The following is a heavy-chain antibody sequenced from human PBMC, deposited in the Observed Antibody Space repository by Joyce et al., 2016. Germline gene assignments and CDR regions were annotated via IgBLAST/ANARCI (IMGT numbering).Heavy chain of an antibody. CDR1: GFTLSGSR. J-gene: IGHJ6*02. Sequence: EVQLVESGGGLVQPGGSLKLSCAVSGFTLSGSRVHWVRQVSGKGLEWVGRIRSKANGDATAYAASVKGRFSISRDDSKNTAYLQMNSLKTEDTAVYYCSNYDLWSGYSPSRDVWGQGSTVTVSS. D-gene: IGHD3-3*01. CDR3: SNYDLWSGYSPSRDV. V-gene: IGHV3-73*02. CDR2: IRSKANGDAT.